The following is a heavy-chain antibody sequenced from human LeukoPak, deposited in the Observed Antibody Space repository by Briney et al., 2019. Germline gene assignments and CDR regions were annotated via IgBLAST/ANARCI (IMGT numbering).Heavy chain of an antibody. D-gene: IGHD4-17*01. V-gene: IGHV3-30*02. J-gene: IGHJ5*02. Sequence: GSLRLSCAASGFTFSSFGMHWVRQAPGKGLEWVAFIQFDANSKYYEDSVQGRFTISRDNSKNTLYLQMHSLRAEDTAVYYCAKDSTFGDFPSWGQGTLVTASS. CDR3: AKDSTFGDFPS. CDR1: GFTFSSFG. CDR2: IQFDANSK.